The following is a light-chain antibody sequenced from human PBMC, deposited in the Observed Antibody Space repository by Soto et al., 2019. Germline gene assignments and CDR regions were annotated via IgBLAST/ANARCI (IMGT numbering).Light chain of an antibody. Sequence: EIVLTQSPGTLSLSPGERSTLSCRASQSVSRNYLAWYQQKPGQAPRLLIYDASNRATGIPARFSGSGSGTDFTLTISSLQPDEFAIYYCKQYNGYRLAVGGGTKVDIK. CDR1: QSVSRNY. CDR2: DAS. J-gene: IGKJ4*01. CDR3: KQYNGYRLA. V-gene: IGKV3-20*01.